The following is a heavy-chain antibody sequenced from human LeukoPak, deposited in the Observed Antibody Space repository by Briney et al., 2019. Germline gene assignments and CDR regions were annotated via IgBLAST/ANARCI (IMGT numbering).Heavy chain of an antibody. J-gene: IGHJ4*02. V-gene: IGHV3-33*01. Sequence: GGSLRLSCAASGFSFSTYGMHWVRQAPGKGLEWVALIWNAGTNTYYADSVKGRFTISRDNSKNTLYLQMNSLRAEDKAVYYCVGDTPPGGDFYLDYWGQGTLVIVSS. CDR1: GFSFSTYG. CDR2: IWNAGTNT. D-gene: IGHD3-16*01. CDR3: VGDTPPGGDFYLDY.